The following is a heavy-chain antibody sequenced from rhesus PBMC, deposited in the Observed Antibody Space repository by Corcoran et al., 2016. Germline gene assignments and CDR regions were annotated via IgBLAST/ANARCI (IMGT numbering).Heavy chain of an antibody. CDR3: ARGGAAGRD. V-gene: IGHV3S42*01. CDR2: ITSGGGST. D-gene: IGHD6-13*01. J-gene: IGHJ4*01. Sequence: EVQLVESGGGLAKPGGSLRLSCAASGFTFSSYWMNWVRQTPGKGLEWISDITSGGGSTYYADSVKGRFTISRDNSKNTLSLQMNSLRAEDTAVYYCARGGAAGRDWGQGVLVTVSS. CDR1: GFTFSSYW.